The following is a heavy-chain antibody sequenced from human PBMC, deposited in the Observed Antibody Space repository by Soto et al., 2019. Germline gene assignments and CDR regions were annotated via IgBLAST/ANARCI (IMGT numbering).Heavy chain of an antibody. Sequence: EVQLLESGGGLVQPGGSLRLSCAASGFTFSSYAMSWVRQAPGKGLEWVSAISGRGGSTYYADSVKGRFTISRDNSKNTLYLQMNSLRAEVTAVYYCAKALQQQQLVLAIWGQGTMVTVSS. V-gene: IGHV3-23*01. J-gene: IGHJ3*02. CDR3: AKALQQQQLVLAI. D-gene: IGHD6-13*01. CDR2: ISGRGGST. CDR1: GFTFSSYA.